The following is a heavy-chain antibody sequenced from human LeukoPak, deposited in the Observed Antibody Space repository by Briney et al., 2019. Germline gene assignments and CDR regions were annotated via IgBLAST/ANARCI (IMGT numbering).Heavy chain of an antibody. CDR3: AKDLWWFGEFPNAFEN. D-gene: IGHD3-10*01. J-gene: IGHJ3*02. V-gene: IGHV3-7*03. CDR2: IKQDGSEK. CDR1: GFTFSSYW. Sequence: GGSLRLSCAASGFTFSSYWLTWVRQAPGKGLEWVANIKQDGSEKFYVDSVKGRFTISRDSAKNSLYLQMNSLRAEDTAIYYCAKDLWWFGEFPNAFENWGQGTMVTGSS.